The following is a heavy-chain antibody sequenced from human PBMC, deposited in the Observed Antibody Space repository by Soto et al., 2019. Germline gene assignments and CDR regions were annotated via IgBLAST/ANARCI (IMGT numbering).Heavy chain of an antibody. J-gene: IGHJ4*02. CDR2: ISGSGRST. Sequence: GGSLGLSFAASGFSFSYYALTWVRQAPEKGLEWVSSISGSGRSTYYAHSVKGRFTISSDNSKNMLYLQMNSLRADDKAVYFCEKDGSCQGLTRYFDFCGQGSLVPVYS. D-gene: IGHD6-25*01. CDR3: EKDGSCQGLTRYFDF. V-gene: IGHV3-23*01. CDR1: GFSFSYYA.